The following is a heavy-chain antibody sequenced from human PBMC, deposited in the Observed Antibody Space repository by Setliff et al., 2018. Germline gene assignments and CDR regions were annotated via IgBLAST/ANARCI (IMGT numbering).Heavy chain of an antibody. V-gene: IGHV3-23*01. CDR1: GFTFSSYA. D-gene: IGHD6-19*01. Sequence: PGGSLRLSCAASGFTFSSYAMSWVRQAPGKGLEWVSSISNSGGYTYYADSVKGRFAISRDNSKNTVYLQVNNLRAEDTAMYYCAKRRGWLDFDYWGQGTLVTVSS. CDR2: ISNSGGYT. J-gene: IGHJ4*02. CDR3: AKRRGWLDFDY.